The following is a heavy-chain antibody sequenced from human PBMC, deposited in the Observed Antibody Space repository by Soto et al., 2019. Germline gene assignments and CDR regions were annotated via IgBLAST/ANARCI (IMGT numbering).Heavy chain of an antibody. V-gene: IGHV4-30-2*01. J-gene: IGHJ4*02. CDR2: TDPSGRT. CDR3: ARGAVVNYDS. Sequence: SETLALTCAVSGGSISRGGSTWTWIRQPPGKGLQCSRYTDPSGRTSYNPSLKSRVTKSVDSSKNQFSLKLTSVTAADTAVYYCARGAVVNYDSWGQGTLVTVSS. D-gene: IGHD3-22*01. CDR1: GGSISRGGST.